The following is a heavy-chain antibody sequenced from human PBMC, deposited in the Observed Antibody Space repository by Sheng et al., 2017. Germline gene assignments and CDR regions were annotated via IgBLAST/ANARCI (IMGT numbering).Heavy chain of an antibody. CDR3: ARGGGGDGSNPDPERPTFGTTLYY. V-gene: IGHV4-34*01. D-gene: IGHD1-1*01. CDR1: GGSFSGYY. CDR2: INHSGST. J-gene: IGHJ4*01. Sequence: QVQLQQWGAGLLKPSETLSLTCAVYGGSFSGYYWSWIRQPPGKGLEWIGEINHSGSTNYNPSLKSRVTISVDTSKNQFSLKLSSVTAADTAVYYCARGGGGDGSNPDPERPTFGTTLYYWADGT.